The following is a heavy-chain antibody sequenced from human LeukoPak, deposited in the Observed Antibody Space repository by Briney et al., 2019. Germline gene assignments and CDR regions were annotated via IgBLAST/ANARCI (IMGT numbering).Heavy chain of an antibody. V-gene: IGHV1-24*01. D-gene: IGHD3-16*01. Sequence: SVKVSCKVSGYTLTELSMHWVRQAPGKGLEWMGGFDPEDGETIYAQKFQGRVTITADKSTSTAYMELSSLRSEDTAVYYCARGQIMITFGGVAPLYYFDYWGQGTLVTVSS. J-gene: IGHJ4*02. CDR2: FDPEDGET. CDR1: GYTLTELS. CDR3: ARGQIMITFGGVAPLYYFDY.